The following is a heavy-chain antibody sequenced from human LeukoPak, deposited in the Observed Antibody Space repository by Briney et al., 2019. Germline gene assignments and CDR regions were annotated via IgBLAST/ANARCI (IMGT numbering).Heavy chain of an antibody. J-gene: IGHJ4*02. V-gene: IGHV4-59*08. Sequence: SSETLSLTCTVSGGSISSYYWSWIRQPPGKGLEWIGYIYYSGSTNYNPSLKSRVTISVDTSKNQFSLKLSSVTAADTAVYYCARQKRLGESLDYWGQGTLVTVSS. D-gene: IGHD3-16*01. CDR1: GGSISSYY. CDR3: ARQKRLGESLDY. CDR2: IYYSGST.